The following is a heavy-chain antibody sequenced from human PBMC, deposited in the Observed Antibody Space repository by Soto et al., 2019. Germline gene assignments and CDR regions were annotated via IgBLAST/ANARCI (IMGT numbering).Heavy chain of an antibody. CDR3: ASSYYDFWSGYLVDAFDI. J-gene: IGHJ3*02. CDR1: GGSISSYY. D-gene: IGHD3-3*01. Sequence: PSETLYLTCTVSGGSISSYYWSWIRQPPGKGLEWIGYIYYSGSTNYNPSLKSRVTISVDTSKNQFSLKLSSVTAADTAVYYCASSYYDFWSGYLVDAFDIWGQGTMVTVSS. CDR2: IYYSGST. V-gene: IGHV4-59*08.